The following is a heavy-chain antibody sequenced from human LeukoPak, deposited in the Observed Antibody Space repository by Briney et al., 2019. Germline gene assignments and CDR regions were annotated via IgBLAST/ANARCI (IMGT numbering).Heavy chain of an antibody. D-gene: IGHD4-17*01. V-gene: IGHV4-30-2*01. CDR3: ARAGYGDYVSA. CDR2: IYHSGST. CDR1: GGSISTYF. Sequence: SETLSLTCTVSGGSISTYFWSWIRQPPGKGPEWIGYIYHSGSTYYNPSLKSRVTISVDRSKNQFSLKLSSVTAADTAVYYCARAGYGDYVSAWGQGTLVTVSS. J-gene: IGHJ5*02.